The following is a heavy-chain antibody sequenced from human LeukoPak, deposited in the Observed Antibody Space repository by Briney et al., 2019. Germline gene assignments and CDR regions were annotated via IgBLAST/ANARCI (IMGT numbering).Heavy chain of an antibody. CDR1: GFTFSSYA. V-gene: IGHV3-23*01. J-gene: IGHJ5*02. CDR2: ISGSGGST. Sequence: GGSLRLSCAASGFTFSSYAMSWVRQAPGKGLEWVSAISGSGGSTYYADSVKGRFTISRDNSNNTLYLQMNSLRAEDTAVYYCAKGPGIAAAKAWFEPWGEGTLVTVSS. CDR3: AKGPGIAAAKAWFEP. D-gene: IGHD6-13*01.